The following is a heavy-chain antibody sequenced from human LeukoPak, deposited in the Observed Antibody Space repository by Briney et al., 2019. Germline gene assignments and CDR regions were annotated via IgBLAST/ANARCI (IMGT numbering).Heavy chain of an antibody. CDR3: ASRLYSSSFGWFDP. J-gene: IGHJ5*02. V-gene: IGHV1-8*03. D-gene: IGHD6-13*01. CDR1: GGTFSSYA. CDR2: MNPKSGNT. Sequence: ASVKVSCKASGGTFSSYAINWVRQATGQGLEWMGWMNPKSGNTGYAQKFQGRVTITRNTSISTVYMELSSLRSEDTAVYYCASRLYSSSFGWFDPWGQGTLVTVSA.